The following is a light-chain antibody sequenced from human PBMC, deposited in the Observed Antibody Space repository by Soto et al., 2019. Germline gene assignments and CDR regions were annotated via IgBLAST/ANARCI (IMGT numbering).Light chain of an antibody. J-gene: IGKJ2*01. V-gene: IGKV1-5*01. Sequence: DIQMTQSPSTLSASVGDRAPITCRASRSISSWLAWYQQKPGSAPKLLIYDATILESGVPSRFSGTESGTEFTLTVSSLQPDDFATYYCQQYDSYPYTFGQGTKLEMK. CDR1: RSISSW. CDR3: QQYDSYPYT. CDR2: DAT.